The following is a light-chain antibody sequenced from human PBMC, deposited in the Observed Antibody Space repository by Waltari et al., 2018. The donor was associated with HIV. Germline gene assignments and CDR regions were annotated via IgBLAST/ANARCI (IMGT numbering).Light chain of an antibody. CDR3: QQYGGSLVT. CDR1: QSINSNY. V-gene: IGKV3D-20*01. J-gene: IGKJ4*01. Sequence: EIVLTQSPATVSLSPGERATLSCGASQSINSNYLAWYQQKPGLAPRLVIYDATNRATGIPDRFSGSGSGTDFTLTISGLDPEDFAVYYCQQYGGSLVTFGGGTKVEVK. CDR2: DAT.